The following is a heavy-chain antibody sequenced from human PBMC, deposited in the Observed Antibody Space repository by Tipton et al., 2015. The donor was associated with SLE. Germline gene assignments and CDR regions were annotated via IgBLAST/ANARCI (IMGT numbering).Heavy chain of an antibody. CDR1: GGSISSGDYY. CDR2: IYYSGST. Sequence: LRLSCTVSGGSISSGDYYWSWIRQPPGKGLEWIGYIYYSGSTNYNPSLKSRVTISVDTSKNQFSLKLSSVTAADTAVYYCARGPPYTYYYDNSGLDAFDIWGQGTMVTVSS. D-gene: IGHD3-22*01. J-gene: IGHJ3*02. V-gene: IGHV4-61*08. CDR3: ARGPPYTYYYDNSGLDAFDI.